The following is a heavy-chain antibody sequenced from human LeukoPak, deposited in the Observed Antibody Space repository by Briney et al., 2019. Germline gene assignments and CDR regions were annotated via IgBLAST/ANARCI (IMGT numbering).Heavy chain of an antibody. J-gene: IGHJ4*02. CDR2: ISGSGGST. CDR1: GFTFSSYA. D-gene: IGHD3-3*01. V-gene: IGHV3-23*01. CDR3: AIILLRFLEGALDY. Sequence: GGSLRLSCAASGFTFSSYAMSWVRQAPGKGLEWVSAISGSGGSTYYADSVKGRFTISRDNSKTTLYLQMNSLRAEDTAVYYCAIILLRFLEGALDYWGQGTLVTVSS.